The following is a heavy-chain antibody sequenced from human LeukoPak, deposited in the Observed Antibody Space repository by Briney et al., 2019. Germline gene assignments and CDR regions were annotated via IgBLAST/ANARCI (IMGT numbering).Heavy chain of an antibody. Sequence: PTETLSLTCTLSGYSISIGYYWAWIRKPPGKGLGGIGSIYQSGSTSYNPSPKSRVTIPLDTSKNQFSLELSSVTAADTAVYFCARVHCYGPRLYFDYWGQGTLVTVSS. CDR2: IYQSGST. CDR3: ARVHCYGPRLYFDY. V-gene: IGHV4-38-2*02. D-gene: IGHD3-10*01. J-gene: IGHJ4*02. CDR1: GYSISIGYY.